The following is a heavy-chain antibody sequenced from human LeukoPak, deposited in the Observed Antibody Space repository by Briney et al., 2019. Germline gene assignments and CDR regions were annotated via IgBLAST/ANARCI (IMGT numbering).Heavy chain of an antibody. CDR2: ISWNSVTI. CDR1: GFIFDDYA. V-gene: IGHV3-9*01. D-gene: IGHD3-3*01. CDR3: AKDQGSGHGSYTWGTFDY. Sequence: PGGSLRLSCAASGFIFDDYAMHWVRQAPGKGLEWVSGISWNSVTIVYADSVKGRFTISRDNAKNSLYLQMNSLRAEDTAVYYCAKDQGSGHGSYTWGTFDYWGLETLVTVSS. J-gene: IGHJ4*01.